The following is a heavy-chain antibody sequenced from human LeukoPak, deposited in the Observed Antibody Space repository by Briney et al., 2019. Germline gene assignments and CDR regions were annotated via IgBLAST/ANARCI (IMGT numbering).Heavy chain of an antibody. CDR2: ISAYNGNT. J-gene: IGHJ4*02. D-gene: IGHD3-3*01. CDR1: GYTFASYG. V-gene: IGHV1-18*01. Sequence: GASVKVSCKASGYTFASYGISWVRQAPGQGLEWMGWISAYNGNTNYAQKLQGRVTMTTDTSTSTAYMELRSLRSDDTAVYYCARDQDHTYYDFWSGPRGFDYWGRGTLVTVSS. CDR3: ARDQDHTYYDFWSGPRGFDY.